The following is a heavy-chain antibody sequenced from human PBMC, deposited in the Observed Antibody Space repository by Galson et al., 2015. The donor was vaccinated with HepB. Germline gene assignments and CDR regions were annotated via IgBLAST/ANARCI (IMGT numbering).Heavy chain of an antibody. CDR1: GFSLSTSGMC. V-gene: IGHV2-70*01. CDR2: IDWDDDK. CDR3: ARMTSCYKGDYYYYGMDV. D-gene: IGHD2-2*02. Sequence: PALVKPTQTLTLTCTFSGFSLSTSGMCVSWIRQPPGKALEWLALIDWDDDKYYSTSLKTRLTISKDTSKNQVVLTMTNMDPVDTATYYCARMTSCYKGDYYYYGMDVWGQGTTVTVSS. J-gene: IGHJ6*02.